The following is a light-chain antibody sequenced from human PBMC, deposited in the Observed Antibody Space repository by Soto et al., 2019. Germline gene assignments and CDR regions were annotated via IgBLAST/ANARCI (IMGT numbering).Light chain of an antibody. CDR1: QSVSSY. CDR2: DAS. Sequence: EIVLTQSPATLSLSPGERATLSCRASQSVSSYLAWYQQKPGQAPRLLIYDASNRATGIPARFSGSGSGTDFTLTISSLEPEDFAVYYCQQRSNWLTFGGGTNVELK. CDR3: QQRSNWLT. J-gene: IGKJ4*01. V-gene: IGKV3-11*01.